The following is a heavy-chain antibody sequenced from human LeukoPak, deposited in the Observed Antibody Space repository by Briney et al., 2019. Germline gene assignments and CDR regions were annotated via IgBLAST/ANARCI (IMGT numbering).Heavy chain of an antibody. CDR1: GDSINSLDL. J-gene: IGHJ4*02. V-gene: IGHV4-4*02. D-gene: IGHD3-22*01. CDR2: MCLSGTT. CDR3: AGLVGRYSSGLYYYYFDY. Sequence: SGTLSLTCTVSGDSINSLDLWSWVRQPPGKGLEWIGEMCLSGTTHSNPSVKSRVTISIDKSKNQFFLNLSSVTAADTAVYYCAGLVGRYSSGLYYYYFDYWGQGTLVTVSS.